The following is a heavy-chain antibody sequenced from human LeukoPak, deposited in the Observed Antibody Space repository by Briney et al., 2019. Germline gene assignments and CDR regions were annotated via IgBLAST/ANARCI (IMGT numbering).Heavy chain of an antibody. CDR3: AKRIDWGVVGAFDI. Sequence: GGSLRLSCAASGFTFNTYAMSWVRQAPGKGLEWVSGISASGGSTYYADSVKGRFTISRDNSKNTLYLQMNSLRAEDTAVYYCAKRIDWGVVGAFDIWGQGTIVTVSS. CDR1: GFTFNTYA. V-gene: IGHV3-23*01. J-gene: IGHJ3*02. D-gene: IGHD7-27*01. CDR2: ISASGGST.